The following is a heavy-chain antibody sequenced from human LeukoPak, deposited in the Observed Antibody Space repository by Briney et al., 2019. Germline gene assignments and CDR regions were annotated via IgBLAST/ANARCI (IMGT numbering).Heavy chain of an antibody. CDR3: ARVVDHGYSDY. CDR1: GGSISSYY. J-gene: IGHJ4*02. Sequence: SEPLSLICTVSGGSISSYYWSWIRQPPGKGLEWIGYIYYSGSTKYNPSLKSRVTISVDTSKNQFSLELSSVTAADTAVYYCARVVDHGYSDYWGLGTLVTVSS. CDR2: IYYSGST. D-gene: IGHD5-24*01. V-gene: IGHV4-59*01.